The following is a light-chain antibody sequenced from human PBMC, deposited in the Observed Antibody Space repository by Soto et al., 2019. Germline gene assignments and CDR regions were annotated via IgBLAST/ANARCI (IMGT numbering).Light chain of an antibody. CDR2: DAS. Sequence: DIQMTQSPSTLSASVGDRSTITCRASQSISSWLAWYQQKPGKAPKRLIYDASSLESGVPSRFSGSGSGTEFTLTIRSLQPEDFATYYCLEDYNYPRTFGQGITV. V-gene: IGKV1-5*01. CDR1: QSISSW. J-gene: IGKJ1*01. CDR3: LEDYNYPRT.